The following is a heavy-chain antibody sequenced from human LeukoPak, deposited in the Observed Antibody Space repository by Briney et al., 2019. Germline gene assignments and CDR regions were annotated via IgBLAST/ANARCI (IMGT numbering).Heavy chain of an antibody. J-gene: IGHJ3*02. V-gene: IGHV4-39*01. Sequence: SETLSLTCTVSGGSISSSSYYWGWIRQPPRKGLEWIGSIYYSGSTYYNPSLKSRVTISVDTSKNQFSLKLSSVTAADTAVYYCARRAYSGSYYDAFDIWGQGTMVTVSS. CDR3: ARRAYSGSYYDAFDI. CDR2: IYYSGST. D-gene: IGHD1-26*01. CDR1: GGSISSSSYY.